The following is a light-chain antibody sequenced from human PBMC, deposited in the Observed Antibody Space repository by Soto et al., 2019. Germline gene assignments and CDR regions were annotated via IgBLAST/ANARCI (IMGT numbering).Light chain of an antibody. CDR2: NND. CDR1: TSDIGSNT. V-gene: IGLV1-44*01. Sequence: QSVLTQPPSASGTPEQKVTISCSGATSDIGSNTIHWYRHLPGSGPTLVVFNNDQRPSGVPDRISGSKSGTSASLAISGLQSQDEAHYYSAALDGSWKGNVIGSRTNDTVL. J-gene: IGLJ1*01. CDR3: AALDGSWKGNV.